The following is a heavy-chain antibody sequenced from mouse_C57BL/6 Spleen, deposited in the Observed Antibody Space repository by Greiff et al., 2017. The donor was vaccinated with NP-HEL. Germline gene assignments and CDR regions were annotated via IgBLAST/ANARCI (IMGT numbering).Heavy chain of an antibody. V-gene: IGHV1-82*01. D-gene: IGHD1-1*01. J-gene: IGHJ3*01. CDR3: ARGDYYGSSWAY. CDR2: IYPGDGDT. Sequence: QVKLMESGPELVKPGASVKISCKASGYAFSSSWKNWVKQRPGKGLEWIGLIYPGDGDTNYNGKFKGKATLTADKSSSTAYMQLSSLTSEDSAVYFCARGDYYGSSWAYWGQGALVTVSA. CDR1: GYAFSSSW.